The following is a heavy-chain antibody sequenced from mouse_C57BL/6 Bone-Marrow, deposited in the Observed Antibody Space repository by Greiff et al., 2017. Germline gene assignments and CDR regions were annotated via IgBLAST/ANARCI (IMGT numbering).Heavy chain of an antibody. J-gene: IGHJ2*01. CDR1: GFTFSSYA. V-gene: IGHV5-4*03. D-gene: IGHD2-4*01. CDR2: ISDGGSYT. CDR3: ARVRLRRDFDY. Sequence: EVKLVESGGGLVKPGGSLKLSCAASGFTFSSYAMSWVRQTPEKRLEWVATISDGGSYTYYPDNVKGRFTIARDNATNNPYLQRSHLKSEDTAMYYCARVRLRRDFDYWGQGTTLTVSS.